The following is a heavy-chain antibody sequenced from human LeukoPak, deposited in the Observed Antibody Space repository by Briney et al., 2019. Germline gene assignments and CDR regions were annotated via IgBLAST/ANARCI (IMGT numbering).Heavy chain of an antibody. J-gene: IGHJ4*02. Sequence: MSSETLSPTCAVSGYSISSGYYWGWIRQPPGKGLEWIGSIYHSGSTYYNPSLKSRVTISVDTSKNQFSLKLSSVTAADTAVYYCARLSRNPGYSSGWPYFDYWGQGTLVTVSS. D-gene: IGHD6-19*01. CDR3: ARLSRNPGYSSGWPYFDY. CDR2: IYHSGST. CDR1: GYSISSGYY. V-gene: IGHV4-38-2*01.